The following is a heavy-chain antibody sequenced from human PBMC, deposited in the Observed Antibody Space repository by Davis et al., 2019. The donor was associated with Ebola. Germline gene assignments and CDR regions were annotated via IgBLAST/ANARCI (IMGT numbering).Heavy chain of an antibody. J-gene: IGHJ4*02. CDR3: ARDPPYDQGYDY. CDR2: TCYRSKWYN. D-gene: IGHD3-22*01. Sequence: MPSETLSLTCALSGDSVSSNSAAWNWIRQSPSRGLEWLGRTCYRSKWYNDYAVSVKSRMTINSDTSKNQFSLQLSSVTPEDTAVYYCARDPPYDQGYDYWGQGILVTVSS. CDR1: GDSVSSNSAA. V-gene: IGHV6-1*01.